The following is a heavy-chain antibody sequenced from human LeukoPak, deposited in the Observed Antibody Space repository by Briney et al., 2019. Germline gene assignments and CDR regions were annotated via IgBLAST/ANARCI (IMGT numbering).Heavy chain of an antibody. J-gene: IGHJ4*02. CDR1: GFTFSSYS. D-gene: IGHD3-3*01. CDR2: ISSSSSYI. V-gene: IGHV3-21*01. CDR3: ARGEVLRFLEWFPDY. Sequence: GGSLRLPCAASGFTFSSYSMNWVRQAPGKGLEWVSSISSSSSYIYYADSVKGRFTISRDNAKNSLYLQMNSLRAEDTAVYYCARGEVLRFLEWFPDYWGQGTLVTVSS.